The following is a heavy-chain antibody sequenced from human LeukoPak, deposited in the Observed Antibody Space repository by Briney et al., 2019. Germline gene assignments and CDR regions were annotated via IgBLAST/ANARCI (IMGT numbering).Heavy chain of an antibody. CDR1: GGTFNSYA. J-gene: IGHJ3*02. CDR2: IIPMSDTA. Sequence: ASVKVSCKASGGTFNSYAISWVRQAPGQGLEWMGGIIPMSDTANYPQKFRGRLTITADIPTSTVYMELSSLRSEDTAVYYCAKDMVYGDYGPDAFDIWGQGTMVTVSS. V-gene: IGHV1-69*06. D-gene: IGHD4-17*01. CDR3: AKDMVYGDYGPDAFDI.